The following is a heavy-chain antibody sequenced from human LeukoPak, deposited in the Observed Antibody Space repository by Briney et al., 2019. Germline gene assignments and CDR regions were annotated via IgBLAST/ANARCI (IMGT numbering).Heavy chain of an antibody. CDR3: ARHTPYDVFTPLDY. CDR2: LYYSGST. Sequence: SETLALTCTVSGGSISSTSSYWGWIRQPPGKGLESIGRLYYSGSTYYNPPLKSRLTISVDTSKNQFSLKLSSVTAADTAVYFCARHTPYDVFTPLDYWGQGTLVTVSS. CDR1: GGSISSTSSY. D-gene: IGHD3-9*01. J-gene: IGHJ4*02. V-gene: IGHV4-39*01.